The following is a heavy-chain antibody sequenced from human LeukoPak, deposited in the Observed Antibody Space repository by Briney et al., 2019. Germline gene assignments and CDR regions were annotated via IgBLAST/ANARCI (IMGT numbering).Heavy chain of an antibody. D-gene: IGHD2-21*02. V-gene: IGHV3-48*04. CDR2: ISSSSSTI. J-gene: IGHJ1*01. CDR3: TSWGDTTAEYFQR. CDR1: GFTFSSYH. Sequence: TGGSLRLSCVGSGFTFSSYHMNWVRQAPGKGLEWVSYISSSSSTIYYADSVKGRFTISRDNAQNSMYLQMNSLRVEDTAVYYCTSWGDTTAEYFQRWGQGTLVTVSS.